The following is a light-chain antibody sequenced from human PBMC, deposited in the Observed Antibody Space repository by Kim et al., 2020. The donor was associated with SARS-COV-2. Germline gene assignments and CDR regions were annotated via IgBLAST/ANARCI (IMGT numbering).Light chain of an antibody. CDR2: QDS. Sequence: VSPGQTASITCSGDKLGDKYACWYQQKPGQSPVLVIYQDSKRPSGIPERFSGSNSGNTATLTISGTQAMDEADYYCQAWDSSTVVFGGGSQLTVL. CDR3: QAWDSSTVV. CDR1: KLGDKY. V-gene: IGLV3-1*01. J-gene: IGLJ2*01.